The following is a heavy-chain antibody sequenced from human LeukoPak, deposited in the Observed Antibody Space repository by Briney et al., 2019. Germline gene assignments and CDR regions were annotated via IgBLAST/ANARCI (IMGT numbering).Heavy chain of an antibody. V-gene: IGHV1-46*01. CDR2: INPSGGST. J-gene: IGHJ3*02. CDR3: AREAPLNGGRSETHAFDI. D-gene: IGHD1-26*01. Sequence: ASVKVSCKASGYTFTSYYMHWVRQAPGQGLEWMGIINPSGGSTSYAQKFQGRVTMTRDMSTSTVYMELSSLRSEDTAVYYCAREAPLNGGRSETHAFDIWGQGTMVTVSS. CDR1: GYTFTSYY.